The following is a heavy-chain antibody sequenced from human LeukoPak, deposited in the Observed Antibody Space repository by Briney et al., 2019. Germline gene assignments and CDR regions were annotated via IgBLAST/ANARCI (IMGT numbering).Heavy chain of an antibody. D-gene: IGHD5-24*01. Sequence: ASVKVSCKASGYTFTSYYMHWVRQAPEQGLEWMGIINPSGGSTSYAQKFQGRVTMTRDTSTSTVYMELSSLRSEDTAVYYCARSTKPPRFYYGMDVWGQGTTVTVSS. CDR3: ARSTKPPRFYYGMDV. CDR2: INPSGGST. CDR1: GYTFTSYY. V-gene: IGHV1-46*01. J-gene: IGHJ6*02.